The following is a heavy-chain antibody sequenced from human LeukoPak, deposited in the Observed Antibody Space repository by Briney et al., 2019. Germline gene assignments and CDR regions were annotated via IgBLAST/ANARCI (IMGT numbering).Heavy chain of an antibody. J-gene: IGHJ4*02. CDR1: GFTFSSYA. V-gene: IGHV3-23*01. CDR2: ISASGVTT. CDR3: TKGESLWFGEFSMGY. Sequence: PGGSLRLSCAASGFTFSSYAMSWVRQAPGEGLEWVSGISASGVTTYHADSVKGRFTISRDSSKNTVYLQMNSLRAEDTAVYYCTKGESLWFGEFSMGYWGQGTLVTVSS. D-gene: IGHD3-10*01.